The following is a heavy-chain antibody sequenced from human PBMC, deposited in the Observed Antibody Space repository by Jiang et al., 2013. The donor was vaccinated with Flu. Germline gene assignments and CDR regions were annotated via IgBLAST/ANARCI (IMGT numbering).Heavy chain of an antibody. V-gene: IGHV6-1*01. CDR2: TYYRSKWYN. Sequence: GPGLVKPSQTLSLTCAISGDSVSSNSAAWNWIRQSPSRGLEWLGRTYYRSKWYNDYAVSVKSRITINPDTSKNQFSLQLNSVTPEDTAVYYCARDAGSSYGGGTGFDYWGQGTLVTVSS. CDR3: ARDAGSSYGGGTGFDY. CDR1: GDSVSSNSAA. D-gene: IGHD6-13*01. J-gene: IGHJ4*02.